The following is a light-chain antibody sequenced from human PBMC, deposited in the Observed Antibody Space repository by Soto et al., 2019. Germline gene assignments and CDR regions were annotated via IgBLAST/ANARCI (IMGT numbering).Light chain of an antibody. J-gene: IGKJ4*01. CDR3: QKYGSSPLFT. V-gene: IGKV3-20*01. CDR1: QSVSSSY. Sequence: EIVLTQSPGTLSLSPGERATLSCRASQSVSSSYLAWYQQKPGQAPRLLIYGASSRATGIPDRFSGSGSGTDFTLTISRLEPEDFAVYYCQKYGSSPLFTFGGGTKVEIK. CDR2: GAS.